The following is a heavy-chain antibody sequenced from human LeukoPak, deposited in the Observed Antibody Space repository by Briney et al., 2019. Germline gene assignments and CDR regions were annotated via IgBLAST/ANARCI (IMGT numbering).Heavy chain of an antibody. D-gene: IGHD3-10*01. CDR1: GFTFSSYW. J-gene: IGHJ4*02. CDR2: IKQDGSEK. V-gene: IGHV3-7*01. Sequence: GGSLRLSCAASGFTFSSYWMSWVRQAPGKGLEWVANIKQDGSEKYYVDSVKGRFTTSRDNAKNSLYLQMNSLRAEDTAMYYCARLQYSFLYGSGSYGVDYWGQGTLVTVSS. CDR3: ARLQYSFLYGSGSYGVDY.